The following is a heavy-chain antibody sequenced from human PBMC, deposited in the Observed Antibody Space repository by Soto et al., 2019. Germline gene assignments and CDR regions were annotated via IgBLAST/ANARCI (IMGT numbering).Heavy chain of an antibody. D-gene: IGHD6-19*01. Sequence: GAAVKVFFKASRCTFRSYAISWVRQAPGQGLEWMGGIIPIFGTANYAQKFQGRVTITADKSTSTAYMELSSLRSEDMAVYYCASAGYSSGWSSSFDPWGQGTLVTVSS. V-gene: IGHV1-69*06. J-gene: IGHJ5*02. CDR2: IIPIFGTA. CDR1: RCTFRSYA. CDR3: ASAGYSSGWSSSFDP.